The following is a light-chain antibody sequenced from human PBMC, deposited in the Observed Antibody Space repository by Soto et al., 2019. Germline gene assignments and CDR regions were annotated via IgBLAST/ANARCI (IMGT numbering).Light chain of an antibody. CDR1: QSVSSSY. J-gene: IGKJ5*01. CDR3: QQFGSSPPRIT. CDR2: GPS. Sequence: EFVLTQSPGTLSLSPGERATLSCRASQSVSSSYIAWYQQKPGQAPRLLIYGPSSRATGIPDRFSGSGSGTDFTLTISRLGPEDFAVYYCQQFGSSPPRITFGQGTRLEIK. V-gene: IGKV3-20*01.